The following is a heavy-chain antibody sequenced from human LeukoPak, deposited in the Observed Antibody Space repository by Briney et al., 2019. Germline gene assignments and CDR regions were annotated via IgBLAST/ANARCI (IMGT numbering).Heavy chain of an antibody. CDR1: GGSISSYY. CDR3: ARIVWFVRGVPRKVYYFDY. Sequence: SGTLSLTCTVYGGSISSYYWSWIRQPAGKGLEWIGRIYTSGSTNYNPSLKSRVTISVDTSKNQFSLKLSSVTAADTAVYYCARIVWFVRGVPRKVYYFDYGGQGTLVTVSS. CDR2: IYTSGST. V-gene: IGHV4-4*07. D-gene: IGHD3-10*01. J-gene: IGHJ4*02.